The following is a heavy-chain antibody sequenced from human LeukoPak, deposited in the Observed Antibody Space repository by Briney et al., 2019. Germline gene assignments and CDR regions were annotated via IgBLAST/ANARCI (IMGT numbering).Heavy chain of an antibody. Sequence: ASVKVSFKASGYTFTNYDINWVRQATGQGLEWMGWMNPNSGNTGYVQKFQGRVTMTRNTSISTAYMELSSLRSEDTAVYYCARAVRVRRYPNYYYYYMDVWGKGTTVTVSS. CDR1: GYTFTNYD. CDR2: MNPNSGNT. V-gene: IGHV1-8*01. J-gene: IGHJ6*03. CDR3: ARAVRVRRYPNYYYYYMDV. D-gene: IGHD1-1*01.